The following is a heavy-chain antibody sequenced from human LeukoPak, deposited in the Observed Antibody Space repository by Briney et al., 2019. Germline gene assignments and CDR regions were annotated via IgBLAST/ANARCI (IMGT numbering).Heavy chain of an antibody. CDR1: GYTFTSYY. D-gene: IGHD3-3*01. V-gene: IGHV1-46*03. CDR2: INPSGGST. Sequence: GASVKVSCKASGYTFTSYYMHWVRQDPGQGLEWMGIINPSGGSTSYAQKFQGRVTMTRDTSTSTVYMELSGLRSEDTAVYYCARGQVLRFLEWLLYPNDYWGQGTLVTVSS. J-gene: IGHJ4*02. CDR3: ARGQVLRFLEWLLYPNDY.